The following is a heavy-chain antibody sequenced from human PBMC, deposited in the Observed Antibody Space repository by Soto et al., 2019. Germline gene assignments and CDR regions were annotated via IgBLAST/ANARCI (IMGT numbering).Heavy chain of an antibody. CDR2: IGPESGAT. CDR3: GRGRSGQIVVFY. D-gene: IGHD5-12*01. V-gene: IGHV1-2*02. J-gene: IGHJ4*02. Sequence: ASVKVSCKASGYTFAGHYIHWVRQPPEQGPEWMGEIGPESGATRYAQKFQGRVTMTMDMSITTVYMELSNLSPDDTAVYYCGRGRSGQIVVFYWAQGTPVTVSS. CDR1: GYTFAGHY.